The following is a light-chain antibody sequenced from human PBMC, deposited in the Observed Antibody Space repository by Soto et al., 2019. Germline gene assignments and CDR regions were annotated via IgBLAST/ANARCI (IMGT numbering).Light chain of an antibody. J-gene: IGKJ1*01. V-gene: IGKV1-5*03. CDR1: QTINSW. Sequence: DIQMTQSPSTLSASVGDRVTITCRASQTINSWLAWYQQKPGKAPKLLIYRASTLQSGVPSRFSASGSGTEFILTISSLQPDDFATYYCQHYNSYSEAFGQGTKVDIK. CDR3: QHYNSYSEA. CDR2: RAS.